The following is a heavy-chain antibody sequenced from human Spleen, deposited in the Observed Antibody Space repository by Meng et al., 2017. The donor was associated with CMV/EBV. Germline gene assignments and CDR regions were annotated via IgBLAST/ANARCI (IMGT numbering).Heavy chain of an antibody. CDR2: ISAYNGNT. J-gene: IGHJ6*02. V-gene: IGHV1-18*01. Sequence: ASVKVSCKASGYSFTGYSLYWVRQAPGQGLEWMGWISAYNGNTNYAQKLQGRVTMTTGTSTSTAYMELRSLRSDDTAVYYGARTYYDFWSGYYGDSGGMDVWGQGTTVTSP. CDR1: GYSFTGYS. CDR3: ARTYYDFWSGYYGDSGGMDV. D-gene: IGHD3-3*01.